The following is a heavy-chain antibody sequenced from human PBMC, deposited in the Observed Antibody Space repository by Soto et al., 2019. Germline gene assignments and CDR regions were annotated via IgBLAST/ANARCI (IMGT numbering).Heavy chain of an antibody. CDR1: GRSVIAYY. CDR3: ERGVGSSPPQY. V-gene: IGHV4-59*02. Sequence: XEALSLTLAISGRSVIAYYWIWIRQSTGQGLDWIGYIYASGSPYCNPSLRIRVTISADTSKNQISLKLTLPTAADTAVYHCERGVGSSPPQYWGRGTLVTVSS. CDR2: IYASGSP. J-gene: IGHJ4*02. D-gene: IGHD1-26*01.